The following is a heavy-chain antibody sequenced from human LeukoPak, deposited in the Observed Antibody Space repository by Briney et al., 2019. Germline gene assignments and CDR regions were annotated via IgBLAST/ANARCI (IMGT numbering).Heavy chain of an antibody. CDR3: ARDKNYGSVNWDAFDI. Sequence: GGSLRLSCAASGFTFSSYSMNWVRQAPGKGLEWVSSISSSSSYIYYADSVKGRFTISRDNAKNSLYLQMNSLRAEDTAVYYCARDKNYGSVNWDAFDIWGQGTMVTVSS. CDR2: ISSSSSYI. V-gene: IGHV3-21*01. CDR1: GFTFSSYS. J-gene: IGHJ3*02. D-gene: IGHD3-10*01.